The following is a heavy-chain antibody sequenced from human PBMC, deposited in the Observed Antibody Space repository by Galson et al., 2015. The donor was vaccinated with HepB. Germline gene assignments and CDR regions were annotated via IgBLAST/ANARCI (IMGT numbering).Heavy chain of an antibody. CDR2: INPSGGST. CDR1: GDTFTRDH. CDR3: ARWRRQVVEVKNCSGGSCYSSDHYYYRMDV. Sequence: SVKVSCKASGDTFTRDHIHWVRQAPGQGLEWMGIINPSGGSTSYAQKFQGRVTMTRDTSTGTVYMQLSSLRSEDTAVYYCARWRRQVVEVKNCSGGSCYSSDHYYYRMDVGGQGTTLTVSS. D-gene: IGHD2-15*01. J-gene: IGHJ6*02. V-gene: IGHV1-46*03.